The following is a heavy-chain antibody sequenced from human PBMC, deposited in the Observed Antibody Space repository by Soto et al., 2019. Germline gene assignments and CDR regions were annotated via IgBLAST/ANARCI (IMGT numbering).Heavy chain of an antibody. CDR2: IFYSGDT. CDR1: GASVNTGDYY. CDR3: VGTGTTDDF. D-gene: IGHD1-7*01. Sequence: VQLQGSGPGLVKASQTLSLTCTVSGASVNTGDYYWSYIRQPPGKGLEWLGYIFYSGDTYYNPSLKSRATISLNTSRNQFSLTVTSVTDADTAVYYCVGTGTTDDFWGQGTLVTVSS. V-gene: IGHV4-30-4*01. J-gene: IGHJ1*01.